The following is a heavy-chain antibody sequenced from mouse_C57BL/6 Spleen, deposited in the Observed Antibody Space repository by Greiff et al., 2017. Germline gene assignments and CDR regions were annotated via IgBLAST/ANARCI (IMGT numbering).Heavy chain of an antibody. CDR1: GFTFSNYW. D-gene: IGHD3-3*01. V-gene: IGHV6-3*01. CDR2: IRLKSDNYAT. CDR3: TGRGWFDY. J-gene: IGHJ2*01. Sequence: EVKLLESGGGLVQPGGSMKLSCVASGFTFSNYWMNWVRQSPEKGLEWVAQIRLKSDNYATHYAESVKGRFTISRDDSKSSVYLQMNNLRAEDTGIYYCTGRGWFDYWGQGTTLTVSS.